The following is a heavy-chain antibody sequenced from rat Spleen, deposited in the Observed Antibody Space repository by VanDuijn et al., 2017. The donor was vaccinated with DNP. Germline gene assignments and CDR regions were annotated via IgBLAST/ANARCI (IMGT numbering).Heavy chain of an antibody. CDR3: ATHRGY. Sequence: EVQLVESGGGLVQPGRSLTLSCAASGFTFSDYYMAWVRQAPTRGLEWVATIIYDGSRTYYRDSVKGRFTISRDNPKSTLYLQMDSLRSEDTATYYCATHRGYWGQGVMVTVSS. CDR2: IIYDGSRT. V-gene: IGHV5S10*01. J-gene: IGHJ2*01. CDR1: GFTFSDYY.